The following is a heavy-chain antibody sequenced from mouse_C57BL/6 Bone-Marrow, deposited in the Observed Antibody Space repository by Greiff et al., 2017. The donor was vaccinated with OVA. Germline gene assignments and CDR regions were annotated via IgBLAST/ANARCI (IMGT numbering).Heavy chain of an antibody. V-gene: IGHV1-54*01. CDR2: INPGSGGT. Sequence: QVQLKESGAELVRPGTSVKVSCKASGYAFTNYLIEWVKQRPGQGLEWIGVINPGSGGTNYNEKFKGKATLTADKSSSTAYMQLSSLTSEDSAVYFCARPAQATSYYFDYWGQGTTLTVSS. J-gene: IGHJ2*01. CDR3: ARPAQATSYYFDY. D-gene: IGHD3-2*02. CDR1: GYAFTNYL.